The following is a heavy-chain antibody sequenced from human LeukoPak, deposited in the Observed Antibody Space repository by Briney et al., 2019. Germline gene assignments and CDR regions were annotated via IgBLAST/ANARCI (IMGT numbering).Heavy chain of an antibody. J-gene: IGHJ3*02. CDR3: ALGGEGLAFDI. CDR2: INSDGSST. CDR1: GFTFSSYW. Sequence: QSGGSLRLSCAASGFTFSSYWMHWVRQAPGKGLVWVSRINSDGSSTSYADSVKGRFTISRDNAKNTLYLQMNSLRAEDTAVYYRALGGEGLAFDIWGQGTMVTVSS. D-gene: IGHD3-16*01. V-gene: IGHV3-74*01.